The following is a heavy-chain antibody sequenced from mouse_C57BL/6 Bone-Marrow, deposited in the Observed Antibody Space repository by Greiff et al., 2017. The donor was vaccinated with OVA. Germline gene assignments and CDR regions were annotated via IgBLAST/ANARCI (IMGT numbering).Heavy chain of an antibody. J-gene: IGHJ2*01. Sequence: VKLMESGAELVKPGASVKMSCKASGYTFTSYWITWVKQRPGQGLEWIGDIYPGSGSTNYNEKFKSKATLTVDTSSSTAYMQLSSLTSEDSAVYYCARRIGWLLPYYWGQGTTLTVSS. CDR3: ARRIGWLLPYY. CDR2: IYPGSGST. CDR1: GYTFTSYW. V-gene: IGHV1-55*01. D-gene: IGHD2-3*01.